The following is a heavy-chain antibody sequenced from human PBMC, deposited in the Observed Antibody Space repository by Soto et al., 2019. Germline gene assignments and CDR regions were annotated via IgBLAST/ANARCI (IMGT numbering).Heavy chain of an antibody. CDR3: ARAGAAPYYFSGMDV. J-gene: IGHJ6*02. CDR2: IYYSGST. Sequence: QVQLQESGPGLVKPSQTLSLTCTVSGGSISSGGYFWSWIRQPPGKGLEWIGFIYYSGSTYYNPSLTSPVTTSVDTSKNQSSLKLSSVTAADTAVYYCARAGAAPYYFSGMDVWGQGTTVTVSS. CDR1: GGSISSGGYF. D-gene: IGHD6-6*01. V-gene: IGHV4-31*01.